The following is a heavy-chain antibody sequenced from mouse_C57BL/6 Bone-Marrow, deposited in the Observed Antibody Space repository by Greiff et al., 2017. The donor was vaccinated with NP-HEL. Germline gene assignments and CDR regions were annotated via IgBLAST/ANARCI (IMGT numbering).Heavy chain of an antibody. J-gene: IGHJ2*01. D-gene: IGHD2-3*01. CDR3: ARGMGWLSHY. V-gene: IGHV1-55*01. CDR2: IYPGSGSS. Sequence: VQLQQSGAELVKPGASVKMSCKASGYTFTSYWITWVKQRPGQGLEWIGDIYPGSGSSNYNEKFKSKATLTVDTSSSTAYMQLSSLTSEDSAVYYCARGMGWLSHYWGQGTTLTVSS. CDR1: GYTFTSYW.